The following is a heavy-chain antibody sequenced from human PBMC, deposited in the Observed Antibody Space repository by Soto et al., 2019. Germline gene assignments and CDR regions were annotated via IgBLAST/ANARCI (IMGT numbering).Heavy chain of an antibody. CDR3: ATYQLPNRGDAFDI. CDR1: GGSFSGYY. J-gene: IGHJ3*02. CDR2: INHSGST. Sequence: SETLSLTCAVYGGSFSGYYWSWIRQPPGKGLEWIGEINHSGSTNYNPSLKSRVTISVDTSKNQFSLKLSSVTAADTAVYYCATYQLPNRGDAFDIWGQGTMVTVSS. D-gene: IGHD2-2*01. V-gene: IGHV4-34*01.